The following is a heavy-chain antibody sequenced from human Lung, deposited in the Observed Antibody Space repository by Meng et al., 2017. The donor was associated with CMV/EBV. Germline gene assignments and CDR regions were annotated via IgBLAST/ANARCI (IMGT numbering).Heavy chain of an antibody. CDR3: ARSGSSGWIDY. Sequence: SCPSLVNPSAPPSRTCARARYIFTSNSAVWSGIRQSPSIGLEWLGRTYHRSKWYNGYAVSVKSRITINPDTSKNQFSLQLNSVTPEDTAIYYCARSGSSGWIDYWGQGTLVTVSS. CDR2: TYHRSKWYN. D-gene: IGHD6-19*01. J-gene: IGHJ4*02. V-gene: IGHV6-1*01. CDR1: RYIFTSNSAV.